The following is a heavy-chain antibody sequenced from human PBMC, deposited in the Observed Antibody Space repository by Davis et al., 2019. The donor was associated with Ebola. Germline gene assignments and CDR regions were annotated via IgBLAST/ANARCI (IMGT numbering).Heavy chain of an antibody. CDR3: TTMGTK. CDR1: GLTFSDAW. D-gene: IGHD2-8*01. J-gene: IGHJ4*02. Sequence: GESLKISCAASGLTFSDAWMTWVRQAPGKGLEWVARIKSKSDGATTDYAAPMKGRFTISRDDSKNTIYLQMNSLKTEDTAVYYCTTMGTKWGQGTLVTVSP. CDR2: IKSKSDGATT. V-gene: IGHV3-15*01.